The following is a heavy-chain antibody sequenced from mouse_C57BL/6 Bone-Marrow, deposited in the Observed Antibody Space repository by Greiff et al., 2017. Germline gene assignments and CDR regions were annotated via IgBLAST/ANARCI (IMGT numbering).Heavy chain of an antibody. J-gene: IGHJ4*01. CDR2: IYPGSGNT. Sequence: QVQLKQSGAELVRPGASVKLSCKASGYTFTDYYINWVKQRPGQGLEWIARIYPGSGNTYYNEKFKGQATLTAEKSSSTAYMQLSSLTSEDSAVYFCARGLDYDGDAMDYWGQGTSVTVSS. V-gene: IGHV1-76*01. CDR1: GYTFTDYY. CDR3: ARGLDYDGDAMDY. D-gene: IGHD2-4*01.